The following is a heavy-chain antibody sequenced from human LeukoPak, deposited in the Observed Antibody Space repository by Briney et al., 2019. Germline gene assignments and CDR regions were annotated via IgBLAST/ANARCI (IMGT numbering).Heavy chain of an antibody. CDR1: GFTFSSYG. CDR3: AKDFQILNIAAAGPIDY. J-gene: IGHJ4*02. Sequence: GRSLRLSCAASGFTFSSYGMHWVRQAPGKGLEWVAVIWYDGSNKYYADSVKGRFTISRDNSKNTLYLQMNSLRAEDTAVYYCAKDFQILNIAAAGPIDYWGQGTLVTVSS. V-gene: IGHV3-33*06. CDR2: IWYDGSNK. D-gene: IGHD6-13*01.